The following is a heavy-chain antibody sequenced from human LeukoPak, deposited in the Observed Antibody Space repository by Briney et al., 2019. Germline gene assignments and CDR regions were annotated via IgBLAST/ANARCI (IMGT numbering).Heavy chain of an antibody. Sequence: ASVKVSCKASGYTFTGYYMHWVRQAPGQGLEWMGWINPNSGGTNYAQKFQGRVTMARDMSIGTAYMELRSLRSDDTAVYYCAREGVVAALDYWGQGTLVTVSS. CDR3: AREGVVAALDY. CDR1: GYTFTGYY. D-gene: IGHD2-15*01. CDR2: INPNSGGT. J-gene: IGHJ4*02. V-gene: IGHV1-2*02.